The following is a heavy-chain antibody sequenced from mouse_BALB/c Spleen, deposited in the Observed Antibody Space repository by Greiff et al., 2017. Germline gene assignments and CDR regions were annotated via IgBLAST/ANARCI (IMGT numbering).Heavy chain of an antibody. J-gene: IGHJ2*01. V-gene: IGHV14-1*02. D-gene: IGHD2-4*01. Sequence: EVQLQQSGAELVRPGALVKLSCKASGFNIKDYYMHWVQQRPEQGLEWIGWIDPENGNTIYDPKFQGKASITADTSSNTAYLQLSSLTSEDTAVYYCARGDYDEYYFDYWGQGTTLTVSS. CDR2: IDPENGNT. CDR3: ARGDYDEYYFDY. CDR1: GFNIKDYY.